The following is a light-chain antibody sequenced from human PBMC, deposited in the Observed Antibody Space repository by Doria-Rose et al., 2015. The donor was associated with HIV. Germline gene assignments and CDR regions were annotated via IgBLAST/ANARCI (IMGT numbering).Light chain of an antibody. J-gene: IGKJ2*01. CDR1: QIIDNS. CDR3: QQYNSYSPYT. Sequence: QMTQSPSPLSASVGDRVTITCRASQIIDNSLAWHQQKPGKAPNLLIYKASSLESGVPSRFSGSGSGRGFTLTISSLQPDDFATYYCQQYNSYSPYTFGQGTKLEIK. V-gene: IGKV1-5*03. CDR2: KAS.